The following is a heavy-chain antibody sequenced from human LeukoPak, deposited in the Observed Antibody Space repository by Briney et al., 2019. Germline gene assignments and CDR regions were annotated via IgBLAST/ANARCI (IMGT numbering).Heavy chain of an antibody. CDR3: ARDGPVFSEPPLDY. Sequence: ASVKVSCKASGYTFTSYGISWVRQAPGQGLEWMGWISAYNGNTNYAQKLQGRVTMTTDTSTSTAYMELRSLRSDATAVYYCARDGPVFSEPPLDYWGQGTLVTVSS. CDR2: ISAYNGNT. CDR1: GYTFTSYG. J-gene: IGHJ4*02. V-gene: IGHV1-18*04. D-gene: IGHD3-3*01.